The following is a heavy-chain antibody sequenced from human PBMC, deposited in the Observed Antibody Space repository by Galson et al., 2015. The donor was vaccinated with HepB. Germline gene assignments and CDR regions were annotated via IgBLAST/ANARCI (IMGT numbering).Heavy chain of an antibody. V-gene: IGHV7-4-1*02. CDR2: INTNTGNP. D-gene: IGHD3-16*01. J-gene: IGHJ3*02. CDR3: ARHHGAFDI. Sequence: SVKVSCKASGYTFTDYALNWVRQAPGQGLEFLGWINTNTGNPTYAQGFTGRLVLSLDTSVSTAYLQINSLKAQDTAVYYCARHHGAFDIWGQGTMVTVSS. CDR1: GYTFTDYA.